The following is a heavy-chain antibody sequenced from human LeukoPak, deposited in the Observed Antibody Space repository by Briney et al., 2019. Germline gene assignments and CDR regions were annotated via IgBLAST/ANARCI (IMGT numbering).Heavy chain of an antibody. V-gene: IGHV4-59*01. Sequence: SETLSLTSNVPSGTMSRYYCCWIRQPPGKGLEWIGYIYYSGSTNYNPSLKSRVTISVDASENQFSLKLSSVTAADTAVYYCARAVSAYWYFDLWGRGALVTVSS. CDR2: IYYSGST. CDR3: ARAVSAYWYFDL. J-gene: IGHJ2*01. D-gene: IGHD3-3*01. CDR1: SGTMSRYY.